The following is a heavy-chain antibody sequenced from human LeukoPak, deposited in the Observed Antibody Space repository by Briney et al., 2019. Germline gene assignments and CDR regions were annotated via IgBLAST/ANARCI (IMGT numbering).Heavy chain of an antibody. CDR3: VRGSYSSGYYYSFDY. J-gene: IGHJ4*02. D-gene: IGHD3-22*01. CDR1: GFTFSSYG. CDR2: IRYDGSNK. V-gene: IGHV3-30*02. Sequence: GGSLRLSCAASGFTFSSYGMHWVRQAPGKGLEWVAFIRYDGSNKYYADSVKGRFTISRDNSKNTLYLQMNGLTAEDTAVYYCVRGSYSSGYYYSFDYWGQGTLVTVSS.